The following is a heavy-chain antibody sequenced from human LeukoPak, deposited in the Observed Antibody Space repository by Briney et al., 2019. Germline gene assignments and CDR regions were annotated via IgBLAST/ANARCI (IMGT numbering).Heavy chain of an antibody. J-gene: IGHJ4*02. V-gene: IGHV3-21*01. CDR1: GFSFRSYS. CDR2: ITGSSSYI. Sequence: GGSLRLSCAASGFSFRSYSMDWVRQAPGKGLERVSSITGSSSYISYADSVKGRFTISRDNAENSLFLQMNSLRPEDTAVYFCARDRLEGGETFDSWGQGTLVTVSS. D-gene: IGHD1-1*01. CDR3: ARDRLEGGETFDS.